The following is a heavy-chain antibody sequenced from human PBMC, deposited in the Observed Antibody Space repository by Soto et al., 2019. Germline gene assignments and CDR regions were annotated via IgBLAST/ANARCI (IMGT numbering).Heavy chain of an antibody. CDR2: ISGSGGST. Sequence: EVQLLESGGGLVQPGGSLRLSCAASGFTFSSYAMSWVRQAPGKGLEWVSAISGSGGSTYYADSVKGRFTISRDNFKKTLYLQMNSLRAEDTAVYYCASARGYSYGDFDYWGQGTLVTVSS. V-gene: IGHV3-23*01. CDR3: ASARGYSYGDFDY. J-gene: IGHJ4*02. D-gene: IGHD5-18*01. CDR1: GFTFSSYA.